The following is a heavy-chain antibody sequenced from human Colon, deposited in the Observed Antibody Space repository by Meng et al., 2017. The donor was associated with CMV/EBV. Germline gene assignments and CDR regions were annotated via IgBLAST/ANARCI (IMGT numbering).Heavy chain of an antibody. CDR3: AREVVGATWFDF. V-gene: IGHV1-2*02. CDR2: VNPTSGDT. J-gene: IGHJ4*02. D-gene: IGHD1-26*01. CDR1: GYTFSAYS. Sequence: ASVKVSCKASGYTFSAYSMHWVRQAPGQGLQWMGWVNPTSGDTKYAQEFQGRVSMTTDSSINTAYMELTSLRSDDTAVYYCAREVVGATWFDFWGQGTLFPVSS.